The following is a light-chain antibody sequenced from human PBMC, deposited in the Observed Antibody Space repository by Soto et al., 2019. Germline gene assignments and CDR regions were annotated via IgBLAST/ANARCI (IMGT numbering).Light chain of an antibody. CDR2: GAS. J-gene: IGKJ1*01. CDR1: QSLSSN. CDR3: QHYNKWLWT. V-gene: IGKV3-15*01. Sequence: EILLTQSPGTLSWSPGERSTLSCRASQSLSSNLAWYQQKPGQAPRLLIYGASTRATGVPARFGGSGSGTEFTLTISSLQSEDFAVYYCQHYNKWLWTFGQGTKVDIK.